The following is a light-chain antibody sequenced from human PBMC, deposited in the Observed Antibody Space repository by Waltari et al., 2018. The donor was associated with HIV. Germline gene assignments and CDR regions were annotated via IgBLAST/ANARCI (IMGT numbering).Light chain of an antibody. CDR1: QSVSSSL. J-gene: IGKJ3*01. Sequence: EIVLMQSPGTLSLSPGERATLSCRATQSVSSSLLAWYQQKPGQAPRLLIYGASTRATGIPDRFSGSGSGTDFTLTISRLEPEDFAVYYCQHYRSSQGFTFGPGTKVDFK. V-gene: IGKV3-20*01. CDR3: QHYRSSQGFT. CDR2: GAS.